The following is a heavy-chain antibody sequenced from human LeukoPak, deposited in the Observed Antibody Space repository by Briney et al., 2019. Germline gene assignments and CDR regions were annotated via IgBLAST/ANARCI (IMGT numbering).Heavy chain of an antibody. CDR2: INHSGST. D-gene: IGHD6-19*01. CDR1: GGSFSGYY. J-gene: IGHJ4*02. V-gene: IGHV4-34*01. Sequence: SETLSLTCAVYGGSFSGYYWSWIRQPPGKGLEWIGEINHSGSTNYNPSLKSRVTISIDTSKNQFSLKLSSVTAADTAVYYCARTVAAHSSYDYWGQGTLVTVSS. CDR3: ARTVAAHSSYDY.